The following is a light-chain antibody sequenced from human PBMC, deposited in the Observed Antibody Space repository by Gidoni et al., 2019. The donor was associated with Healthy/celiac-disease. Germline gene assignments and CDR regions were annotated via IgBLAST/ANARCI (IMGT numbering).Light chain of an antibody. Sequence: QSVLPQPPSVSGATGQRVTISCTGSSSNIGAGYDVHWYQQLPGTAPKLLIYGDNNRPSGVPDRFSGSKSGTSASLAITGLQAEDEADYYCQSYDSSLSGSVVFGGGTKLTVL. V-gene: IGLV1-40*01. CDR2: GDN. CDR1: SSNIGAGYD. CDR3: QSYDSSLSGSVV. J-gene: IGLJ3*02.